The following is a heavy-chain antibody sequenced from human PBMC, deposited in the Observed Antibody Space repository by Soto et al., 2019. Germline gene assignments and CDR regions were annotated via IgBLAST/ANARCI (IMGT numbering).Heavy chain of an antibody. Sequence: EVQLLESGGGFVQPGVSLRLSCAASGFTFSDYAMTWVRQAPGKGLEWVSAITSSGSSTYYAESVKGRFTISRDNSKSNLYLQMNSLRAEDTATYYCAKVAEGYVVSSLDYWGQGTLVTVSS. CDR2: ITSSGSST. J-gene: IGHJ4*02. CDR1: GFTFSDYA. CDR3: AKVAEGYVVSSLDY. V-gene: IGHV3-23*01. D-gene: IGHD5-12*01.